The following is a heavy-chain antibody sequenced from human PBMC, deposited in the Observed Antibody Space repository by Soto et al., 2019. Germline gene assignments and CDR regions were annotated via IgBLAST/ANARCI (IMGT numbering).Heavy chain of an antibody. Sequence: QVQLVESGGGVVQPGRSLRLSCAASGFTFSSYAMHWVRQAAGKGLEWVAVISYDGSNKYYADSVKGRFTISRDNSKNTLYLQMNSLRAEDTAVYYCARKYYYDSSGYSLDYWGQGTLVTVSS. CDR2: ISYDGSNK. J-gene: IGHJ4*02. CDR3: ARKYYYDSSGYSLDY. D-gene: IGHD3-22*01. V-gene: IGHV3-30-3*01. CDR1: GFTFSSYA.